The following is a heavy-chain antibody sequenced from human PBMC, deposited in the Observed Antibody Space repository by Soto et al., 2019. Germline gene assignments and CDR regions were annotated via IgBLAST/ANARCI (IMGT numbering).Heavy chain of an antibody. CDR1: GGSISSYY. J-gene: IGHJ4*02. V-gene: IGHV4-59*01. D-gene: IGHD3-22*01. Sequence: LSITCTVSGGSISSYYWSWIRQPPGKGLEWIGYIYYSGSTNYNPSLKSRVTISVDTSKNQFSLKLSSVTAADTAVYYCARWNYYDSSGYFTFDYWGQGTLVTVSS. CDR2: IYYSGST. CDR3: ARWNYYDSSGYFTFDY.